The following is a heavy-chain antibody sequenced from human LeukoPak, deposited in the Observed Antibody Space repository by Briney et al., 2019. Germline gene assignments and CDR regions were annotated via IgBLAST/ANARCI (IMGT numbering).Heavy chain of an antibody. CDR3: ASDXFLDY. CDR2: ISDSGART. CDR1: GFTFSSYA. V-gene: IGHV3-23*01. Sequence: GGSLRLSCAASGFTFSSYAMTWVRQAPGKGLEWVSTISDSGARTNYADSAKGRFTISRDNSMNTLYLQMNSLRADDTAVYYCASDXFLDYWGQGTLVTVSS. D-gene: IGHD6-25*01. J-gene: IGHJ4*02.